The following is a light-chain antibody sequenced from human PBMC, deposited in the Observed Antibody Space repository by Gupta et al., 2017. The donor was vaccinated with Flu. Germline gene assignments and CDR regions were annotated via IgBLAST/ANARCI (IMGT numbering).Light chain of an antibody. J-gene: IGKJ2*01. CDR2: EAS. CDR3: QQDETDPHN. Sequence: DIQMTQPPSSLSASVGDTVIIACQASQDISEYLNWYQQKPGEVPKLLIHEASNLETGVPSRFSARGSGTDFSLIISSLKSDDCATYYCQQDETDPHNFGQGTTLEIK. CDR1: QDISEY. V-gene: IGKV1-33*01.